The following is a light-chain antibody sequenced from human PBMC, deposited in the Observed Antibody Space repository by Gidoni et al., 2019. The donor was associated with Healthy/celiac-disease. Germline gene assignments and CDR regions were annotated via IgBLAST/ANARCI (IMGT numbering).Light chain of an antibody. Sequence: EIVLTQSPATLPLSPGERATLSCRASQSVSSYLAWYQQKPGQAPRLLIYYASNRATGIPPRCSGSGSGTDFTLTIISLEPEDFAVYYCQQRSNWSSITFGQGTRLEIK. J-gene: IGKJ5*01. V-gene: IGKV3-11*01. CDR3: QQRSNWSSIT. CDR1: QSVSSY. CDR2: YAS.